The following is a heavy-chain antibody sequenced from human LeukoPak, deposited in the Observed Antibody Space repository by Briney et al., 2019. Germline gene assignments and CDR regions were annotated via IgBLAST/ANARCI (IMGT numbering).Heavy chain of an antibody. J-gene: IGHJ4*02. Sequence: PSETLSLTCAVYGGSFSGYYWSWIRQPPGKGLEWIGEINHSGSTNYNPSLKSRVTISVDTSKNQFSLKLSSVTAADTAVYYCARVKKPEDIVVVPAAIYYFDYWGQGTLVTVSS. V-gene: IGHV4-34*01. CDR3: ARVKKPEDIVVVPAAIYYFDY. CDR2: INHSGST. D-gene: IGHD2-2*01. CDR1: GGSFSGYY.